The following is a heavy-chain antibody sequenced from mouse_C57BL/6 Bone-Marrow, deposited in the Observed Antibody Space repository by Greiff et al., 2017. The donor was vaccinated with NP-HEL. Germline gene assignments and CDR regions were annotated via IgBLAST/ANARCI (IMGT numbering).Heavy chain of an antibody. J-gene: IGHJ4*01. CDR3: AREGVYSGRSALYYYSMDY. CDR2: INPRNGGT. V-gene: IGHV1-53*01. CDR1: GYTFTSYW. D-gene: IGHD1-1*01. Sequence: QVQLQQPGTELVKPGASVKLSCKASGYTFTSYWMHWVKQRPGQGLEWIGNINPRNGGTNYNEKSKGKATLTVDKSSSTAYMQVSSLTSEDSAVYYCAREGVYSGRSALYYYSMDYWGQGTSVTVSS.